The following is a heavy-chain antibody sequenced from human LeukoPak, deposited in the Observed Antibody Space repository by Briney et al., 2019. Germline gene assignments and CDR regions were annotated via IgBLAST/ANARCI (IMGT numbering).Heavy chain of an antibody. CDR2: ISSNGSST. D-gene: IGHD6-19*01. J-gene: IGHJ4*02. Sequence: TGGSLRLSXAASGFTFSSYAMRWVRQAPGKGLEYVSAISSNGSSTYYANSVKGRFTISRDNSKNTLYLQMGSLRAEDMAVYYCARDSIAVAGTIDYWGQGTLVTVSS. V-gene: IGHV3-64*01. CDR1: GFTFSSYA. CDR3: ARDSIAVAGTIDY.